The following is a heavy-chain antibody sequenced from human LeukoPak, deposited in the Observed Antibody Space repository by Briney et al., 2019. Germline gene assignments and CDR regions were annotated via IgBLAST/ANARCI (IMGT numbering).Heavy chain of an antibody. CDR2: ISRGGFEI. D-gene: IGHD2-15*01. J-gene: IGHJ4*02. Sequence: GGSRRLPCVGSGFTFSSHEMNCVRQAPGKGLEWLSFISRGGFEIHYAASVEGRFTISRDDAKNTLYLQMTSLRGEDTAVYYCAKGGSQGDCSFGTCYGDYWGQGTLVTVSS. V-gene: IGHV3-48*03. CDR1: GFTFSSHE. CDR3: AKGGSQGDCSFGTCYGDY.